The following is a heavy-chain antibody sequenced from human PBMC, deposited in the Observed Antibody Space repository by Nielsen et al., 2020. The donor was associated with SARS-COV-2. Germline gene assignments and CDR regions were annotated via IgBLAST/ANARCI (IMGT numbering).Heavy chain of an antibody. CDR1: GYSFTSYW. CDR2: IYPGDSDT. CDR3: ARQGYYYPLWFDP. Sequence: KGSGYSFTSYWIGWVRQMPGKGLEWMGIIYPGDSDTRYSPSFQGQVTISADKSISTAYLQWSSLKASDTAMYYCARQGYYYPLWFDPWGQGTLVTVSS. J-gene: IGHJ5*02. D-gene: IGHD3-10*01. V-gene: IGHV5-51*01.